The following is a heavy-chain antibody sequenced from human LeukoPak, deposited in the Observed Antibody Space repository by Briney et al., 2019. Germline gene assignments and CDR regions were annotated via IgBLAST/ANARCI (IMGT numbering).Heavy chain of an antibody. J-gene: IGHJ5*02. CDR2: IYYSGST. CDR3: ARGVRVVVAATWWFDP. V-gene: IGHV4-59*01. Sequence: PTETLSLTCTVSGGSISSYYWSWIRQPPGKGLEWIGYIYYSGSTNYNPSLKSRVTISVDTSKNQFSLKLSSVTAADTAVYYRARGVRVVVAATWWFDPWGQGTLVTVSS. D-gene: IGHD2-15*01. CDR1: GGSISSYY.